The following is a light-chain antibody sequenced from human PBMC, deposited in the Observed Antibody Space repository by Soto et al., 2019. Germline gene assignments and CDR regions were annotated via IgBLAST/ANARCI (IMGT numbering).Light chain of an antibody. CDR2: AAS. V-gene: IGKV1-27*01. J-gene: IGKJ5*01. Sequence: DIQMTQSPSSLSASVGDRVTITCRASQAISNYLAWYQQKPGKVPKVLIYAASTLHSGVPSRFSGSGSGTDFTLTISSLQPEDVATYYYQNYYSDPPITFGQGTRLEIK. CDR3: QNYYSDPPIT. CDR1: QAISNY.